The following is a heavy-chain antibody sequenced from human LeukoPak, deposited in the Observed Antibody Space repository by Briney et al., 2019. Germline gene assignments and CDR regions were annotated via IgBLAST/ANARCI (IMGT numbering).Heavy chain of an antibody. CDR2: ISSSSSYI. CDR1: GFTFSSYS. CDR3: ARDMIVPGRVEY. Sequence: PGGSLRLSCAASGFTFSSYSMSWVRQAPGKGLEWVSSISSSSSYIYYADSVKGRFTISRDNAKNSLYLQMNSLRAEDTAVYYCARDMIVPGRVEYWGQGTLVTVSS. D-gene: IGHD3-22*01. V-gene: IGHV3-21*01. J-gene: IGHJ4*02.